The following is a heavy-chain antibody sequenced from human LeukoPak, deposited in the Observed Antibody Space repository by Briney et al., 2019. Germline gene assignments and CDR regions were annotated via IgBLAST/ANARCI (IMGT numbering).Heavy chain of an antibody. CDR1: DGSISSYY. J-gene: IGHJ4*02. V-gene: IGHV4-4*07. D-gene: IGHD1-7*01. CDR3: ARGGTGSTGFDY. CDR2: IYASGSA. Sequence: SETLSLTCTVSDGSISSYYWTWIRQPAGKGLEWIGRIYASGSANYNPSLQSRVTMSVDTSKNQFSLKLSSVTAADTTVYYCARGGTGSTGFDYWGQGTLVTVSS.